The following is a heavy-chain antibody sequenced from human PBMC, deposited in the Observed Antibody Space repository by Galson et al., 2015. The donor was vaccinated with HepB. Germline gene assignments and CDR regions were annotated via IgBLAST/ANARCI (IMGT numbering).Heavy chain of an antibody. CDR3: ARDSYDTHY. V-gene: IGHV3-30-3*01. D-gene: IGHD5-18*01. J-gene: IGHJ4*02. Sequence: SLRLSCAASGFTFSSYAMHWVRQAPGKGLEWVAVISYDGSNKYYADSVKGRFTISRDNSKNTLYLQMNSLRAEDTAVYYCARDSYDTHYWGQGTLVTVSP. CDR2: ISYDGSNK. CDR1: GFTFSSYA.